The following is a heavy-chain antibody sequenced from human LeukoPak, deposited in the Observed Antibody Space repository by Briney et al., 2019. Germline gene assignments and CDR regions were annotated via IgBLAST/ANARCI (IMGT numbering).Heavy chain of an antibody. V-gene: IGHV3-30*02. CDR3: AKTPDLWFGEFDY. J-gene: IGHJ4*02. D-gene: IGHD3-10*01. Sequence: GGSLRLSCAASGFTFSSYAMHWVRQAPGKGLDWVAMIWSDGSNEYYADSVKGRFTISRDDSKNTLYLEMNSLRLEDTAVYYCAKTPDLWFGEFDYWGQGALVTVSS. CDR2: IWSDGSNE. CDR1: GFTFSSYA.